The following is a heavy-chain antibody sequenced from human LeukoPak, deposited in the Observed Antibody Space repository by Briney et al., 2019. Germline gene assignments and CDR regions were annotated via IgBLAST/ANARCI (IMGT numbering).Heavy chain of an antibody. J-gene: IGHJ3*02. D-gene: IGHD3-22*01. CDR3: ARGGRGSAAVVAPRSFDI. V-gene: IGHV3-53*01. CDR2: TYTGGNS. CDR1: GFTVNNNR. Sequence: PGGSLRLACAASGFTVNNNRMGWVRQAPGKGLEWVSVTYTGGNSYYADSVKGRFIISRDISKNTLYLQMNSLRAEDSALYYCARGGRGSAAVVAPRSFDIWGQGTMVTVSS.